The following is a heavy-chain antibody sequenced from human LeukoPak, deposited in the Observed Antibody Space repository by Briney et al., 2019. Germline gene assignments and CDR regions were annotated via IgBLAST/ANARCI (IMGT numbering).Heavy chain of an antibody. CDR2: INPSGGST. CDR1: GYTFTSYY. Sequence: ASVKVSCKASGYTFTSYYMHWVRQAPGQGLEWMGIINPSGGSTSYAQKFQGRVTMTRDTSTSTVYMELSSLRSEDTAVYYCARDPQSVYYYDSSGYYSTAWFDPWGQGTLVTVSS. CDR3: ARDPQSVYYYDSSGYYSTAWFDP. J-gene: IGHJ5*02. D-gene: IGHD3-22*01. V-gene: IGHV1-46*01.